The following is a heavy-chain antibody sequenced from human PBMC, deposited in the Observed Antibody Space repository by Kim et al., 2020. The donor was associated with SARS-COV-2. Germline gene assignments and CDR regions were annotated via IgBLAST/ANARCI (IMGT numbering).Heavy chain of an antibody. J-gene: IGHJ4*02. D-gene: IGHD3-16*02. CDR2: IYHSGST. CDR1: GGSISSSSYY. CDR3: ARQALRELSYLDY. V-gene: IGHV4-39*01. Sequence: SETLSLTCTASGGSISSSSYYWGWIRQPPGKGLEWIGSIYHSGSTYYIPSLKSRVTISVDTSKNQFSLKLSSVTAADTAVYYCARQALRELSYLDYWGQG.